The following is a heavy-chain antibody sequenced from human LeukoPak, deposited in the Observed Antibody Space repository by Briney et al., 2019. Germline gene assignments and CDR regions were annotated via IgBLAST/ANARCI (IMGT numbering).Heavy chain of an antibody. D-gene: IGHD4-17*01. CDR2: IDSDGIYT. Sequence: PGGSLRLSCAASGFTFSSSSMNWVRQAPGKGLVWVSRIDSDGIYTTYADSVKGRFTISRDNAKNTLFLQMNSLRAEDTAVYYCASPLGDYGDYLGFEYFQHWGQGTLVTVSS. CDR3: ASPLGDYGDYLGFEYFQH. CDR1: GFTFSSSS. V-gene: IGHV3-74*01. J-gene: IGHJ1*01.